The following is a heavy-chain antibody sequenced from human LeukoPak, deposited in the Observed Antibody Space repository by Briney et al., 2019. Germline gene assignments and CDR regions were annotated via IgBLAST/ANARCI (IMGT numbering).Heavy chain of an antibody. CDR2: ISDYNGNK. D-gene: IGHD3-10*01. V-gene: IGHV1-18*01. J-gene: IGHJ4*02. CDR1: GYTFTSYG. Sequence: ASVTVSCKASGYTFTSYGMSWVRQAHGKGVEGMGWISDYNGNKNYAQKFQGGVTITRDTFKSTAYMEMRSLRSDDTAMYHCARDTDTGNYYGSGSYYSPPGYWGQGTLVTVSS. CDR3: ARDTDTGNYYGSGSYYSPPGY.